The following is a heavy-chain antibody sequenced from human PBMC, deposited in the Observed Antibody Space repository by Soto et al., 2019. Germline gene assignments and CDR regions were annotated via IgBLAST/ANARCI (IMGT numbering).Heavy chain of an antibody. J-gene: IGHJ6*02. CDR2: FDPEDGET. CDR3: ATDTRDYDILTGYPTQSYYGMDV. CDR1: GYTLTELS. Sequence: GASVKVSCKVSGYTLTELSMRWVRQAPGKGLEGMGGFDPEDGETIYAQKFQGRVTMTEDTSTDTAYMELSSLRSEDTAVYYCATDTRDYDILTGYPTQSYYGMDVWGQGTTVPVSS. V-gene: IGHV1-24*01. D-gene: IGHD3-9*01.